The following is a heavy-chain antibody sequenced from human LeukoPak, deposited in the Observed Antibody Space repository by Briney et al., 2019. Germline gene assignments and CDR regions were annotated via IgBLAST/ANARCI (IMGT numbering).Heavy chain of an antibody. V-gene: IGHV4-39*01. D-gene: IGHD2-2*01. Sequence: SETLSLTCTVSGSSISSSSYYWGWIRQPPGQGLEWIGSIYYSGSTYYNPSLKSRVTISVDTSKNQFSLKLSSVTAADTAVYYCARQLGYCSSTSCYADKVDYWGQGTLVTVSS. CDR2: IYYSGST. J-gene: IGHJ4*02. CDR3: ARQLGYCSSTSCYADKVDY. CDR1: GSSISSSSYY.